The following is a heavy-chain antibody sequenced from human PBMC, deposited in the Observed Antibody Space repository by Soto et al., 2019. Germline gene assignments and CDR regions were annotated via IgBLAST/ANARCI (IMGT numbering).Heavy chain of an antibody. CDR3: ARVRGHSYGYADY. CDR1: GFTFSPYS. Sequence: LRLSCAASGFTFSPYSMNWVRQAPGRGLEWVAFISGSGSPIYYADSVEGRFTISRDNAKNSLYLQMNSLRDEDTAVYYCARVRGHSYGYADYWGQGTLVTVSS. CDR2: ISGSGSPI. D-gene: IGHD5-18*01. V-gene: IGHV3-48*02. J-gene: IGHJ4*02.